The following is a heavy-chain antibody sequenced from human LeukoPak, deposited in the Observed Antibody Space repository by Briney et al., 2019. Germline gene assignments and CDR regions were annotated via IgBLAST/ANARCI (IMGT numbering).Heavy chain of an antibody. Sequence: ASVKVSCKASGYTFTTFGISWVRQAPGQGLEWMGWISPYNGNTNYAQNLQGRLTMTTDTSTTTAYMYLRSLRSDDTAVYYCARMGCLSPSCYTLDYWGQGTLVTASS. CDR2: ISPYNGNT. D-gene: IGHD2-2*02. J-gene: IGHJ4*02. CDR1: GYTFTTFG. V-gene: IGHV1-18*01. CDR3: ARMGCLSPSCYTLDY.